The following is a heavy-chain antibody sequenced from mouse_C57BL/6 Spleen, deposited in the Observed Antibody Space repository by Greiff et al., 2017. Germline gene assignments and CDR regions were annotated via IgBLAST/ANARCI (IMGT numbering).Heavy chain of an antibody. CDR3: ARRYYYGSIYAMDY. Sequence: QVQLQQPGAELVKPGASVKLSCKASGYTFTSYWMQWVKQRPGQGLEWIGEIDPSDSYTNYNQKFKGKATLTVDTSSSTAYMQLSSLTSEDSAVYYCARRYYYGSIYAMDYWGQGTSVTVSS. CDR2: IDPSDSYT. J-gene: IGHJ4*01. D-gene: IGHD1-1*01. V-gene: IGHV1-50*01. CDR1: GYTFTSYW.